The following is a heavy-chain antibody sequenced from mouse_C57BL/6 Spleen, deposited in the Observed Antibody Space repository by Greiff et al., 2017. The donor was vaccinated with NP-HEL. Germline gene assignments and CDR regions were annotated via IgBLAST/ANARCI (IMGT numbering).Heavy chain of an antibody. D-gene: IGHD4-1*01. CDR1: GFTFSSYA. CDR2: ISSGGDYI. J-gene: IGHJ4*01. Sequence: DVMLVESGEGLVKPGGSLKLSCAASGFTFSSYAMSWVRQTPEKRLEWVAYISSGGDYIYYADTVKGRFTISRDNARNTLYLQMSRLKSEDTAMYYCTRAGPYAMDYWGQGTSVTVSS. V-gene: IGHV5-9-1*02. CDR3: TRAGPYAMDY.